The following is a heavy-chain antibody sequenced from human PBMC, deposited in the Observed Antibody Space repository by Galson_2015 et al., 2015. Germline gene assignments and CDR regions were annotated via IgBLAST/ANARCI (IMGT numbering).Heavy chain of an antibody. CDR1: GGTFTSYG. D-gene: IGHD3-10*01. J-gene: IGHJ4*02. CDR2: ISAYNGNT. Sequence: SVKVSCKASGGTFTSYGISWVRQAPGQGLEWMGWISAYNGNTNYAQKLRGRVTMTTDTSTSTAYMELRSLRSGDTAVYYCARDLYYGSGSYYNVPDYWGQGTLVTVSS. CDR3: ARDLYYGSGSYYNVPDY. V-gene: IGHV1-18*04.